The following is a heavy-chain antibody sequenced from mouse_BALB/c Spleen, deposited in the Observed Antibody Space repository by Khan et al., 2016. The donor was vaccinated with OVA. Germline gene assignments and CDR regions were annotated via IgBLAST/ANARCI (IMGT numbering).Heavy chain of an antibody. Sequence: EVELVESGGDLVKPGGSLKLSCAASGFTFSDYYMYWVRQTPEKRLEWVATISDGGSYTSYPDSVKGRFTISRDDAKTNLYLQINSVKSEDAAMYNCARGYYGDPFAYWGQGTLVTVSA. V-gene: IGHV5-4*02. CDR3: ARGYYGDPFAY. J-gene: IGHJ3*01. CDR1: GFTFSDYY. CDR2: ISDGGSYT. D-gene: IGHD2-13*01.